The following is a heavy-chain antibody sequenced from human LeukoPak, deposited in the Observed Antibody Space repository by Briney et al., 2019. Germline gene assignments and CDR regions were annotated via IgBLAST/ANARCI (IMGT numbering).Heavy chain of an antibody. CDR3: ARDVPHYDILTGYYSGGAFDI. D-gene: IGHD3-9*01. Sequence: KPSETLSLTCTVSGDSISNYYWSWIRQPPGKGLEWIGYIYYSGSTNYNPSLKSRVTISVDTSKNQFSLKLSSVTAADTAVYYCARDVPHYDILTGYYSGGAFDIWGQGTMVPVSS. CDR1: GDSISNYY. V-gene: IGHV4-59*01. J-gene: IGHJ3*02. CDR2: IYYSGST.